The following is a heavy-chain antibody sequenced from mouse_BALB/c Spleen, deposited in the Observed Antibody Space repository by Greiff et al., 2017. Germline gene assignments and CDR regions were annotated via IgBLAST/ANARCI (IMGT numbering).Heavy chain of an antibody. Sequence: EVHLVESGPGLVKPSQSLSLTCSVTGYSITSGYYWNWIRQFPGNKLEWMGYISYDGSNNYNPSLKNRISITRDTSKNQFFLKLNSVTTEDTATYYCARGYGYWFAYWGQGTLVTVSA. CDR2: ISYDGSN. CDR3: ARGYGYWFAY. J-gene: IGHJ3*01. CDR1: GYSITSGYY. V-gene: IGHV3-6*02. D-gene: IGHD1-2*01.